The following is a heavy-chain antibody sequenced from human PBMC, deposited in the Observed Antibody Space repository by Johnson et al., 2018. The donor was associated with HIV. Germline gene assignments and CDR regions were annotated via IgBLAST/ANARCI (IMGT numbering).Heavy chain of an antibody. V-gene: IGHV3-30*03. Sequence: QVQLVESGGGVVQPGRSLRLSCAASGFTFSSYGMHWVRQAPGTGLEWVAVISYDGSNKYYADSVKGRFTFSRDNSKNTLYLQMNSLRAEDTAVYYCARAGSSSSGPRAFDIWGQGTMVTVSS. D-gene: IGHD6-6*01. CDR1: GFTFSSYG. CDR2: ISYDGSNK. J-gene: IGHJ3*02. CDR3: ARAGSSSSGPRAFDI.